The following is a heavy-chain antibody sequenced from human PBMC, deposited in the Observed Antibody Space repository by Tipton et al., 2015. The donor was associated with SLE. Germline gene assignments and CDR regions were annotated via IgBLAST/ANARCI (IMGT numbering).Heavy chain of an antibody. J-gene: IGHJ4*02. CDR3: MKVDVRNGLDVS. CDR1: GFAFNIYA. Sequence: SLRLSCAASGFAFNIYAITWVRQAPGKGLEWVSTISGSGNNKYYADSVKGRFTISRDNSKNTVGLQMNSLRAEDTAVYYCMKVDVRNGLDVSWGQGTLVTVSS. D-gene: IGHD5-24*01. V-gene: IGHV3-23*01. CDR2: ISGSGNNK.